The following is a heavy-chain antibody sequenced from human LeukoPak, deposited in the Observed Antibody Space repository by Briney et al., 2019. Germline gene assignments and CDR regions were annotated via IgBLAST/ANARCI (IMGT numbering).Heavy chain of an antibody. CDR3: AKDGPYSSGWYYFDY. CDR1: GFTFSSYG. CDR2: ISYDGSNK. J-gene: IGHJ4*02. V-gene: IGHV3-30*18. Sequence: GGSLRLSCAASGFTFSSYGMHWVRQAPGKGLEWVAVISYDGSNKYYADSVKGRFTISGDNSKNTLYLQMNSLRAEDTAVYYCAKDGPYSSGWYYFDYWGQGTLVTVSS. D-gene: IGHD6-19*01.